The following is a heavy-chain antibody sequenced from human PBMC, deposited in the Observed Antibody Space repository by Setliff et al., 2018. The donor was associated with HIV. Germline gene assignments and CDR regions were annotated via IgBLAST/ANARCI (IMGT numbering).Heavy chain of an antibody. CDR3: ASSPNIVVVPAALDP. Sequence: GGSLRLSCAASGFTFSNYEMNWVRQAPGKGLESVSFISSSGSTIYYADSVKGRFTISRDNAKISLYLQMNSLRAEDTAVYYCASSPNIVVVPAALDPWGQGTLVTVSS. D-gene: IGHD2-2*01. V-gene: IGHV3-48*03. CDR2: ISSSGSTI. J-gene: IGHJ5*02. CDR1: GFTFSNYE.